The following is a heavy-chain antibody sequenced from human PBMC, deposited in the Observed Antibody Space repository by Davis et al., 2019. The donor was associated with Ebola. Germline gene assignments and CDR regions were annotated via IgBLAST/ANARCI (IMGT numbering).Heavy chain of an antibody. CDR1: GGSISSGGYS. J-gene: IGHJ6*02. D-gene: IGHD6-13*01. CDR3: ARSRNIAAASYYYYGMDV. CDR2: IYHSGST. Sequence: LRLSCAVSGGSISSGGYSWSWIRQPPGKGLEWIGYIYHSGSTYYNPSLKSRVTISVDTSKNQFSLKLSSVTTADTAVYYCARSRNIAAASYYYYGMDVWGQGTTVTVSS. V-gene: IGHV4-30-2*01.